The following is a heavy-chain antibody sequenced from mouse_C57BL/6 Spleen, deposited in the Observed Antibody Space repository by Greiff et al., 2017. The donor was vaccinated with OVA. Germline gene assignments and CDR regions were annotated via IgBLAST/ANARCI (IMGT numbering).Heavy chain of an antibody. CDR1: GFSLTSYG. D-gene: IGHD1-1*01. CDR3: ARGDGSDYFDY. V-gene: IGHV2-2*01. Sequence: QVQLQQSGPSLVQPSQSLSITCTVSGFSLTSYGVHWVRQSPGKGLEWLGVIWSGGSADYNAAFISRLSISKDNSKSQVFFKMNRLQADDTAIYDCARGDGSDYFDYWGQGTTLTVSS. J-gene: IGHJ2*01. CDR2: IWSGGSA.